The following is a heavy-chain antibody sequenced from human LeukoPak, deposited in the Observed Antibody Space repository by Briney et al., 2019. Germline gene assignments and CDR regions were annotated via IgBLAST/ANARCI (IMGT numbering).Heavy chain of an antibody. CDR3: ARGPFTYDSSGLNLSPLDP. CDR1: GGSISSYY. Sequence: SETLSLTCTVSGGSISSYYWSWIRQPPGKGLEWIGYIYYSGSTNYNPSLKSRVTISVDTSKNQFSLKLSSVTAADTAVYYCARGPFTYDSSGLNLSPLDPWGQGTLVTVSS. CDR2: IYYSGST. J-gene: IGHJ5*02. V-gene: IGHV4-59*01. D-gene: IGHD3-22*01.